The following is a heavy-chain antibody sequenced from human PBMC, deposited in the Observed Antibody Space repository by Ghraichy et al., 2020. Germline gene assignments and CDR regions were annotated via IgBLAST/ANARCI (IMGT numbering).Heavy chain of an antibody. J-gene: IGHJ6*02. Sequence: SQTLSLTCAISGDSVSSNSAAWNWIRQSPSRGLEWLGRTYYMSKWYNDHAVSVKSRITLSPDTSKNHFSRPLNSVTPEDTAVCSCARGKLGNYFYGMDVWGQGTTVTVSS. D-gene: IGHD7-27*01. CDR1: GDSVSSNSAA. CDR2: TYYMSKWYN. V-gene: IGHV6-1*01. CDR3: ARGKLGNYFYGMDV.